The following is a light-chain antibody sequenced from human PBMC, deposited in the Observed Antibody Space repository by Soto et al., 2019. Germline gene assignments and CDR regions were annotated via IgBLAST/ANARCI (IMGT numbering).Light chain of an antibody. V-gene: IGKV1-27*01. CDR2: AAS. CDR1: QGISNY. CDR3: QKYNSAPRT. Sequence: DIQMTQSPSSLSASVGDRVTITCRASQGISNYLAWYQQKPGKVPKLLIYAASTLQSGVQSRFSGSGSGTDFTLANSSMQPEDVATYYCQKYNSAPRTFGQGTKVESK. J-gene: IGKJ1*01.